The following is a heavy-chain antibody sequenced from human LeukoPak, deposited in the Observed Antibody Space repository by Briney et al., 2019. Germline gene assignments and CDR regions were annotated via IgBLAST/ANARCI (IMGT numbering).Heavy chain of an antibody. CDR1: GYTFTSYG. V-gene: IGHV1-18*01. CDR3: ARGVLLWFGELLHYYYGMDV. J-gene: IGHJ6*02. D-gene: IGHD3-10*01. CDR2: ISAYNGNT. Sequence: GASVKVSCKASGYTFTSYGISWVRQAPGQGLEWMGWISAYNGNTNYAQKLQGRVAMTTDTSTSTAYMELRSLRSDDTAVYYCARGVLLWFGELLHYYYGMDVWGQGTTVTVSS.